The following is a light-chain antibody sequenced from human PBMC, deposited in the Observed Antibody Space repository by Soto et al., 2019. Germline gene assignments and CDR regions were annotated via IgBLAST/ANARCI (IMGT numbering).Light chain of an antibody. Sequence: EIVLTQSPGTLSLSPGERATLSCRASQSVRSSYLAWYQQKPGQAPRLLIYGASTRAAIIPARFSGGGSGTDFTLTITRLEPEDFAVYYCQQYAFSPWTFGQGTKVDIK. CDR2: GAS. V-gene: IGKV3-20*01. CDR3: QQYAFSPWT. CDR1: QSVRSSY. J-gene: IGKJ1*01.